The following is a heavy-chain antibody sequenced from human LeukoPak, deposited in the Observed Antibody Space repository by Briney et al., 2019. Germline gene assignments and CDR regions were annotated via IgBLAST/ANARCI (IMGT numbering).Heavy chain of an antibody. CDR3: AASGPAAIHPMGYYYYYYMDV. V-gene: IGHV1-8*01. Sequence: ASVKVSCKASGYTFTSYDINWVRQATGQGLEWMGWMNPNGGNTGYAQKFQGRVTMTRNTSISTAYMELSSLRSEDTAVYYCAASGPAAIHPMGYYYYYYMDVWGKGTTVTVSS. D-gene: IGHD2-2*01. J-gene: IGHJ6*03. CDR1: GYTFTSYD. CDR2: MNPNGGNT.